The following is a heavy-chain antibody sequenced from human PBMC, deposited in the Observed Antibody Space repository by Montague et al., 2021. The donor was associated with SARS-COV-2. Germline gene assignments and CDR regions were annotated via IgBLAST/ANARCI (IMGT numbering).Heavy chain of an antibody. D-gene: IGHD3-22*01. CDR3: ARGAPTISMILVVMTGAGWYFDL. CDR2: INHSGST. CDR1: GGSFSDYY. J-gene: IGHJ2*01. Sequence: SKTLSLTCAVYGGSFSDYYWSWIRQPPGKGLEWIGEINHSGSTNYNPSLRGRVTISVDTSKNQFSLKLSAVTAADTAVYYCARGAPTISMILVVMTGAGWYFDLWGRGTLVTVSP. V-gene: IGHV4-34*01.